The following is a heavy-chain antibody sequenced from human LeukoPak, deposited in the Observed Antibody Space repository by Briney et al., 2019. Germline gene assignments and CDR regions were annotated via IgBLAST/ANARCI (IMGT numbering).Heavy chain of an antibody. Sequence: TSETLSLTCTVSGGSISSGGYYWSWIRQHPGKGLEWIGYIYYSGSTYYNPSLKSRVTISVDTSKNQFSLKLSSVTAADTAVYYCARASGAARPAFDIWGQGTMVTVSS. CDR1: GGSISSGGYY. D-gene: IGHD6-6*01. V-gene: IGHV4-31*03. J-gene: IGHJ3*02. CDR3: ARASGAARPAFDI. CDR2: IYYSGST.